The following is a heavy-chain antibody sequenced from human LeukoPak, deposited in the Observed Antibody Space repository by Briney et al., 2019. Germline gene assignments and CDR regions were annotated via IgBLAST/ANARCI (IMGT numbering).Heavy chain of an antibody. CDR1: GYTLTELS. CDR2: FDPEDGET. J-gene: IGHJ3*02. V-gene: IGHV1-24*01. Sequence: ASVKVSCKVSGYTLTELSMHWVRQAPGKGLEWMGGFDPEDGETIYAQKFQGRVTMTRDMSTSTVYMELSSLRSEDTAVYYCARKYYDYVWGSYPGTGAFDIWGQGTMVTVSS. CDR3: ARKYYDYVWGSYPGTGAFDI. D-gene: IGHD3-16*02.